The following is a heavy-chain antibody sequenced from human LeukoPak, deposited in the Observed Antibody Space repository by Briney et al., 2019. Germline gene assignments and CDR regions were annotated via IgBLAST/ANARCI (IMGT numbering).Heavy chain of an antibody. CDR2: ISYDGSNK. J-gene: IGHJ4*02. V-gene: IGHV3-30*18. Sequence: PGRSLRLSCAASGFTFSSYGMHWVRQAPGKGLEWVTGISYDGSNKYYADSVKGRFTISRDNSKNTLYLQMNSLRAEDTAVYYCAKDRRFYDSSGYSDYWGQGTLVTVSS. D-gene: IGHD3-22*01. CDR3: AKDRRFYDSSGYSDY. CDR1: GFTFSSYG.